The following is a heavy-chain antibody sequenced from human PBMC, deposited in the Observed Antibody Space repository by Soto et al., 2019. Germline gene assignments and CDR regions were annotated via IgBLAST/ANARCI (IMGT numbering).Heavy chain of an antibody. Sequence: QVQLQESGPGLVKPSETLSLTCTVSGGSISSYYWSWIRQPPGKGLEWIGYIYYSGSTNYNPSLKSRVTISVDTSKNQFSLKLSSVTAADTAVYYCARSALSSGSYVGPFAFDIWGQGTMLTVSS. CDR3: ARSALSSGSYVGPFAFDI. CDR2: IYYSGST. J-gene: IGHJ3*02. CDR1: GGSISSYY. D-gene: IGHD3-22*01. V-gene: IGHV4-59*01.